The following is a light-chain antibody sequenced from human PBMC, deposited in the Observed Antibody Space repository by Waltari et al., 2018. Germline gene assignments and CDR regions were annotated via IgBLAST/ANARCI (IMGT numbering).Light chain of an antibody. CDR1: KLGAKY. CDR3: QAWDSSTHVV. Sequence: SYELTQPPSVSVSPGQTASITCSGDKLGAKYACWYQQKPGQSPVLVIYQDSKRPSGIPEGFSVSNAGNTATLTISGTQAMDEADYYCQAWDSSTHVVFGGGTKLTVL. V-gene: IGLV3-1*01. CDR2: QDS. J-gene: IGLJ2*01.